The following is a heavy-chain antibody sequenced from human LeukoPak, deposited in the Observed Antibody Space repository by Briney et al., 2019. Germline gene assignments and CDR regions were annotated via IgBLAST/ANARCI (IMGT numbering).Heavy chain of an antibody. CDR3: AIDWSDYYDSSGYYYDGGDPPTVRGWFDP. CDR2: MNPNSGNT. Sequence: ASVKVSCKASGYTFTSYDINWVRQATGQGLEWMGWMNPNSGNTGYAQKFQGRVTMTRNTSISTAYMELSSLRSEDTAVYYCAIDWSDYYDSSGYYYDGGDPPTVRGWFDPCGQGTLVTVSS. V-gene: IGHV1-8*02. D-gene: IGHD3-22*01. CDR1: GYTFTSYD. J-gene: IGHJ5*02.